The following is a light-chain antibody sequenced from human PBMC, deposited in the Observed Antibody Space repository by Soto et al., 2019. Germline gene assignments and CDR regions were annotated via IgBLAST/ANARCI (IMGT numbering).Light chain of an antibody. CDR2: EVS. CDR1: SSDVGGYDY. CDR3: SSFSSITREV. Sequence: QSALTQPASVSGSPGQSITISCTGTSSDVGGYDYVSWYQLHPGKAPKLMVFEVSNRPSGVSYRFSGSKSGNTASLTISGLQTEDEADYYCSSFSSITREVFGGGTKVTVL. J-gene: IGLJ2*01. V-gene: IGLV2-14*01.